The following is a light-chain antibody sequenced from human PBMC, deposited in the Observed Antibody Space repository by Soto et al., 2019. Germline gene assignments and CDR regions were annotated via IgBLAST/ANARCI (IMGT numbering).Light chain of an antibody. CDR3: QSYDNSLNGIV. V-gene: IGLV1-40*01. CDR1: GSNIGANYD. J-gene: IGLJ2*01. Sequence: QSVLTQPPSVSGAPGQRVTISCTGGGSNIGANYDVHWYQQLPGTAPKLLIYNSSNRPSRVPDRFFGSRSGTSASLAITGLRAEDEADYYCQSYDNSLNGIVFGGGTKLTVL. CDR2: NSS.